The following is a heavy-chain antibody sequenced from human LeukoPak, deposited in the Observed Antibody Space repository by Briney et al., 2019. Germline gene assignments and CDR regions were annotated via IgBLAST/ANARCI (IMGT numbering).Heavy chain of an antibody. V-gene: IGHV1-2*02. D-gene: IGHD4-17*01. CDR3: ARGGTTVTTSALRGRHYYGMDV. CDR2: INPNSGGT. Sequence: ASVKVSCRTSGYTFTGYYMHWVRQAPGQGLEWMGWINPNSGGTNYAQRFQGRVTMTRDTSISTAYMELSRLRSDDTAVYYCARGGTTVTTSALRGRHYYGMDVWGQGTTVTVSS. CDR1: GYTFTGYY. J-gene: IGHJ6*02.